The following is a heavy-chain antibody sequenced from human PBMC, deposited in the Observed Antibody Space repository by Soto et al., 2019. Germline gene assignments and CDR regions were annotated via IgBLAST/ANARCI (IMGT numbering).Heavy chain of an antibody. V-gene: IGHV3-30*18. J-gene: IGHJ6*02. CDR2: ISYDGSNK. CDR1: GFTFSSYG. Sequence: PGGSLRLSCAASGFTFSSYGMHWFRQAPGKGLEWVAVISYDGSNKYYADSVKGRFTISRDNSKNTLYLQMNSLRAEDTAVYYCAKDRRGYSYGWNYYYYGMDVGGQGTPVPV. D-gene: IGHD5-18*01. CDR3: AKDRRGYSYGWNYYYYGMDV.